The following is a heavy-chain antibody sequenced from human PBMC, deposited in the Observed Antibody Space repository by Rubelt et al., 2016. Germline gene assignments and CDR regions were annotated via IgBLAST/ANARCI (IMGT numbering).Heavy chain of an antibody. CDR1: GYTFTNHW. Sequence: EVQLVQSGAEVKKPGESLRISCKGSGYTFTNHWISWVRQMPGKGLEWLGRIAPSDSYTNYNPSLRGHVTIAVDKSISTAYLQWSSLQASDTAMYYCARRNSGTYSPFDYWGQGTMVTVSP. CDR2: IAPSDSYT. J-gene: IGHJ4*02. V-gene: IGHV5-10-1*03. D-gene: IGHD1-26*01. CDR3: ARRNSGTYSPFDY.